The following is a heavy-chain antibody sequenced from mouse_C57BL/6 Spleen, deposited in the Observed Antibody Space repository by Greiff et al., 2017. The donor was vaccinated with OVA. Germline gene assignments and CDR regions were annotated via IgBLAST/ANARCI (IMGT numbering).Heavy chain of an antibody. Sequence: VQLQESGAELARPGASVKLSCKASGYTFTSYGISWVKQRPGQGLEWIGEIYPRSGNTYYNEKFKGKATLTADKSSSTAYMELRSLTSEDSAVYFCYYYGSSYFDYWGQGTTLTVSS. J-gene: IGHJ2*01. V-gene: IGHV1-81*01. CDR1: GYTFTSYG. CDR2: IYPRSGNT. D-gene: IGHD1-1*01. CDR3: YYYGSSYFDY.